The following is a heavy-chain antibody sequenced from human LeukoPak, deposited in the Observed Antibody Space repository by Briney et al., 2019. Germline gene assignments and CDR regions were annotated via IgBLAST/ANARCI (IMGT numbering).Heavy chain of an antibody. D-gene: IGHD3-22*01. Sequence: PGGSLRLSCAASGFTFSSYAMSWVRQAPGKGLEWVSAISGSGGSTHYADSVKGRFTISRDNSQNTLYLQMNSLRAEDTAVYYCAKLWRSGYYYFDYWGQGTLVTVSS. CDR3: AKLWRSGYYYFDY. V-gene: IGHV3-23*01. CDR1: GFTFSSYA. J-gene: IGHJ4*02. CDR2: ISGSGGST.